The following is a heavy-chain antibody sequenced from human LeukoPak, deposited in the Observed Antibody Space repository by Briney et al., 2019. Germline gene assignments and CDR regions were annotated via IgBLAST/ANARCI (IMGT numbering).Heavy chain of an antibody. J-gene: IGHJ4*02. V-gene: IGHV4-59*11. Sequence: SETLSLTCTVSGGSISSHYWSWIRQPPGKGLEWIGYIYYSGSTNYNPSLKSRVTISVDTSKNQFSLKLSSVTAADTAVYYCARAVVGSSGIPSATFDYWGQGTLVTVSS. CDR1: GGSISSHY. CDR3: ARAVVGSSGIPSATFDY. D-gene: IGHD3-22*01. CDR2: IYYSGST.